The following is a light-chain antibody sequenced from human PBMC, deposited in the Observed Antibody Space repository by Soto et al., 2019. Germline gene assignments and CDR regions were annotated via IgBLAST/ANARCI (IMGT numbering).Light chain of an antibody. CDR2: DAS. CDR1: QSIARW. V-gene: IGKV1-5*01. J-gene: IGKJ1*01. CDR3: QQYNSYWT. Sequence: DIQMTQSPSTLSASVGDSVTITCRASQSIARWVAWYQQKPGKAPKLLIYDASNLESGVPSRFSGSGSGTEFTLTIISLQPDDFATYYCQQYNSYWTFGPGTKVEIK.